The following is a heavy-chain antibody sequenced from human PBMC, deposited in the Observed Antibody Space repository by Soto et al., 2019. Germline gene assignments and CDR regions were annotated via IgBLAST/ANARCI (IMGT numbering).Heavy chain of an antibody. CDR1: GFTFSNAW. Sequence: GGSLRLSCAASGFTFSNAWMNWVRQAPGKGLEWVGRIKSKTDGGTTDYAAPVKGRFTISRDDSKNTLYLQMNSLKTEDTAVYYCTTAYYYGSGSYYKEPQYYYGMDVWGQGTTVTVSS. CDR2: IKSKTDGGTT. J-gene: IGHJ6*02. CDR3: TTAYYYGSGSYYKEPQYYYGMDV. V-gene: IGHV3-15*07. D-gene: IGHD3-10*01.